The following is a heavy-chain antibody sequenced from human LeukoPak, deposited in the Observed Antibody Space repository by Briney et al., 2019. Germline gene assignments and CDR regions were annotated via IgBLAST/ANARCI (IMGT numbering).Heavy chain of an antibody. CDR1: GYTLRELS. D-gene: IGHD2-15*01. CDR3: AAGFHGGGRFNDDVFDI. Sequence: GASMRVSCEVSGYTLRELSIHWVRHVPGKGLQWMGGFDSEDGEIVYAQSFHGRVTMTEDTSTDTTYMELSSLRSEDTAVYYCAAGFHGGGRFNDDVFDIWGQGTLVSVSS. V-gene: IGHV1-24*01. CDR2: FDSEDGEI. J-gene: IGHJ3*02.